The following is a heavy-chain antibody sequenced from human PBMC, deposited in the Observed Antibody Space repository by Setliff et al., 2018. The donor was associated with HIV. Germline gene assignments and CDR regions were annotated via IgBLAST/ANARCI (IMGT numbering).Heavy chain of an antibody. V-gene: IGHV3-33*03. J-gene: IGHJ4*02. D-gene: IGHD2-21*01. CDR1: GFVFSDHS. CDR3: AKLQEGHVYSHYDS. CDR2: IWYDGGKK. Sequence: PGGSLRLSCAASGFVFSDHSLHWVRQAPGEGLEWVAVIWYDGGKKEYGDSVKGRFTISRDDSKNSVFLQMNSLTAEDTAVYYCAKLQEGHVYSHYDSWGQGTLVTVSS.